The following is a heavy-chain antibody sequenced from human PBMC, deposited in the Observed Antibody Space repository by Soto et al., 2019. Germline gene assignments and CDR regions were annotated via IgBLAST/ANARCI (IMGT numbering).Heavy chain of an antibody. J-gene: IGHJ4*02. CDR3: ARRYGDCFDY. D-gene: IGHD4-17*01. V-gene: IGHV4-39*01. Sequence: TSEALSLTCTVSGDSITSNSYFWAWIRQPPGKGLEWIGSIYYSGTTYYNPSLKSRVTISVDRSKNQFSLKLSSVTAADTAVYYCARRYGDCFDYWGQGTLVTVSS. CDR2: IYYSGTT. CDR1: GDSITSNSYF.